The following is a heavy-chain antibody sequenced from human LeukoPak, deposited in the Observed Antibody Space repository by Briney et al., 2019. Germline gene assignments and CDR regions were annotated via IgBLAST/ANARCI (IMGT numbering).Heavy chain of an antibody. D-gene: IGHD3-16*01. CDR3: ARELLELSGLGNFDS. V-gene: IGHV3-11*01. CDR1: GFSFSGYY. J-gene: IGHJ4*02. Sequence: GGSLRLSCAASGFSFSGYYMSWIRQSPGKGLEWIAYISGSGTSIFDADFVKGRFSISRDNAKNTLYLQMNTLRPEDTAIYYCARELLELSGLGNFDSWGQGTLVTVSS. CDR2: ISGSGTSI.